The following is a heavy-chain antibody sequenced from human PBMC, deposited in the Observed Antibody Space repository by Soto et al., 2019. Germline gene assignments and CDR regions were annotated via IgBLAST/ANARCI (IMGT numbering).Heavy chain of an antibody. CDR3: AGSSGWPLPEAF. CDR2: IHYSGST. D-gene: IGHD6-19*01. Sequence: SETLSLTCTVSGASIGSDGFFWTWIRQHPGKGLEWIGYIHYSGSTYYNPSLRSRITISEDTSKNQFSLQLTSVTAADTAVYYCAGSSGWPLPEAFWGQGTLVTVSS. CDR1: GASIGSDGFF. J-gene: IGHJ4*02. V-gene: IGHV4-31*03.